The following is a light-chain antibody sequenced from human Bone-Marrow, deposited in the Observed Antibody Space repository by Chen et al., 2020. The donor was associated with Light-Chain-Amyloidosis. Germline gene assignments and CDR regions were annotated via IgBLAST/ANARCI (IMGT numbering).Light chain of an antibody. CDR2: GSS. V-gene: IGKV3-20*01. J-gene: IGKJ4*01. CDR1: QTISSNY. Sequence: EIVLTQSPGTLSLSPGEGVNLSCRASQTISSNYLTWYQQKFGQAPRRLIYGSSSRATGIPDRFTGSGSGTDFTLTINRLEPEDFAMYYCQQYGTSPLTFGGGTKVEIK. CDR3: QQYGTSPLT.